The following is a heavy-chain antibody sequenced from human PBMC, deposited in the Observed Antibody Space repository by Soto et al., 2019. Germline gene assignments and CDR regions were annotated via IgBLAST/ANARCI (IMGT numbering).Heavy chain of an antibody. J-gene: IGHJ4*02. Sequence: SETLSLTCTVSGGSISSYYWSWIRQPPGKGLEWIGYIYYSGSTNYNPSLKSRVTISVDTSKNQFSLKLSSVTAADTAVYYCARRLVRGVLDYWGQGTLVTVSS. D-gene: IGHD3-10*01. CDR2: IYYSGST. CDR1: GGSISSYY. V-gene: IGHV4-59*08. CDR3: ARRLVRGVLDY.